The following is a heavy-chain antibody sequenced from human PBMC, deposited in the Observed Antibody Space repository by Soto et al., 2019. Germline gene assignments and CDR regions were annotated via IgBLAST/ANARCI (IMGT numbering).Heavy chain of an antibody. CDR2: IRRNAYGGTT. Sequence: PGGSLLLSCPTSGVHVGAYALSLVRHATGKGLEWVGFIRRNAYGGTTDYAASVKGRFTISRDDSKSIAYLQMNSLRTEDTSLYYCTRASSFDFDIWGQAPRVNGSS. D-gene: IGHD3-10*01. CDR1: GVHVGAYA. CDR3: TRASSFDFDI. V-gene: IGHV3-49*04. J-gene: IGHJ4*02.